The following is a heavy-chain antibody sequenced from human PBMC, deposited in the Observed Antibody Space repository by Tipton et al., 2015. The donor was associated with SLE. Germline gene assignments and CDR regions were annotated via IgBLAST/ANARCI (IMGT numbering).Heavy chain of an antibody. CDR2: IWYDGSNK. D-gene: IGHD3-22*01. CDR3: ARAERYYDSSGYPHWYFDL. CDR1: GFTFSSYG. Sequence: SGFTFSSYGMHWVRQAPGKGLEWVAVIWYDGSNKYYADSVKGRFTISRDNSKNTLYLQMNSLRAEDTAVYYCARAERYYDSSGYPHWYFDLWGRGTLVTVSS. V-gene: IGHV3-33*01. J-gene: IGHJ2*01.